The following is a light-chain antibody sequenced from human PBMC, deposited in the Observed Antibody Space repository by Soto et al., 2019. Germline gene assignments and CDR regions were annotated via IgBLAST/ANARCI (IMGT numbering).Light chain of an antibody. CDR3: AVWDDSLSGVV. V-gene: IGLV1-47*02. J-gene: IGLJ2*01. CDR1: TSNVGSNL. Sequence: QSVLAQPPSASGTPGQRVTISCSGSTSNVGSNLASWYQQLPGSAPKLPIYNDYERPSGVPDRFSGSKSGTSASLGISGLRSEDEADYFCAVWDDSLSGVVFGGGTKPTVL. CDR2: NDY.